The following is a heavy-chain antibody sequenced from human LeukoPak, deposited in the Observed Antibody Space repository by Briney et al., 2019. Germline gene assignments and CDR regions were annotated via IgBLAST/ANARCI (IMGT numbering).Heavy chain of an antibody. CDR2: IYYSGST. Sequence: SETLSLTCTVSGGSISSYYWSWIRQPPGKGLEWIGYIYYSGSTNYNPSLKSRVTISVDTSENQFSLKLSSVTAADTAVYYCAREMWDGDSSGYYARFDYWGQGTLVTVSS. CDR3: AREMWDGDSSGYYARFDY. CDR1: GGSISSYY. D-gene: IGHD3-22*01. V-gene: IGHV4-59*01. J-gene: IGHJ4*02.